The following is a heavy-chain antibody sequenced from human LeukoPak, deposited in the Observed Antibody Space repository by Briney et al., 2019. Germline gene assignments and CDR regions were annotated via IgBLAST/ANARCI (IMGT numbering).Heavy chain of an antibody. V-gene: IGHV4-59*01. CDR3: ARDHRGSGSRYYYYYMDV. Sequence: SETLSLTCTVSGGSISSYYWSWIRQPPGKGLEWIGYIYYSGSTNYNPSLKSRVTISVDTSKNQFSLKLSSVTAADTAVYYCARDHRGSGSRYYYYYMDVWGKGTTVTISS. D-gene: IGHD3-10*01. CDR2: IYYSGST. CDR1: GGSISSYY. J-gene: IGHJ6*03.